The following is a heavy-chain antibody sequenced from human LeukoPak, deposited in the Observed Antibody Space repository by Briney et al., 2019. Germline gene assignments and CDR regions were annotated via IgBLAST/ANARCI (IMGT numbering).Heavy chain of an antibody. CDR1: GWIFSTYW. J-gene: IGHJ4*02. Sequence: PGGSLRLSCAASGWIFSTYWMNWVRQAPGKGLVWVSRITSGGSYTNYADSVKGRFTISRDNAKKTLYLQMNSLRVEDTAIYYCTRPSAGGGLASDYWGQGTLVTVPS. CDR3: TRPSAGGGLASDY. V-gene: IGHV3-74*01. D-gene: IGHD3-10*01. CDR2: ITSGGSYT.